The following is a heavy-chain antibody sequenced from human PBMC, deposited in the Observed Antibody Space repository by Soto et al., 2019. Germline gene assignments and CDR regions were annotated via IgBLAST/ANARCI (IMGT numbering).Heavy chain of an antibody. CDR3: AKDYGDTLDYFDY. CDR1: GFTFSSYG. CDR2: ISYDGSNK. J-gene: IGHJ4*02. V-gene: IGHV3-30*18. Sequence: PGGSLRLSCAASGFTFSSYGMHWVRQAPGKGLEWVAVISYDGSNKYYADSVKGRFTISRDNSKNTLYLQMNSLRAEDTAVYYCAKDYGDTLDYFDYWGQGTLVTVSS. D-gene: IGHD4-17*01.